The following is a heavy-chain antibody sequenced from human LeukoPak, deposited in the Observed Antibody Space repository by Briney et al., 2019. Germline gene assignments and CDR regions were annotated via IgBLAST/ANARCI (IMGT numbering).Heavy chain of an antibody. V-gene: IGHV3-23*01. Sequence: GGSLRLSCAASGFTVSSNYMSWVRQAPGKGLEWVSAISGSGGSTYYADSVKGRFTISRDNSKNTLYLQMNSLRAEDTAVYYCAKAGGDYGFDYWGQGTLVTVSS. CDR1: GFTVSSNY. CDR2: ISGSGGST. D-gene: IGHD4-17*01. CDR3: AKAGGDYGFDY. J-gene: IGHJ4*02.